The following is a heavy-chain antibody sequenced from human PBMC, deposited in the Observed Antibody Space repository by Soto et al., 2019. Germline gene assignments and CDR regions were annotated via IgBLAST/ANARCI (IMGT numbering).Heavy chain of an antibody. V-gene: IGHV3-23*04. J-gene: IGHJ4*02. Sequence: EVQLVESGGGLVQPGGSLRLSCAASGFTFSSYDMRWVRQGTGKGLEWVSAISGSGGSTYYADSVKGRFTISRDNSKNTLYLQMNSLRAEDTAVYYCAKDLAARPPYDYWGQGTLVTVSS. CDR3: AKDLAARPPYDY. CDR1: GFTFSSYD. CDR2: ISGSGGST. D-gene: IGHD6-6*01.